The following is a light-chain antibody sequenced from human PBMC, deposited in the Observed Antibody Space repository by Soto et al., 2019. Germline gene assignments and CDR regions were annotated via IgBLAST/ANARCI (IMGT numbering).Light chain of an antibody. CDR1: SSDIGAYNS. CDR2: QVS. V-gene: IGLV2-14*01. CDR3: LSYTASRTFV. Sequence: QSVLTQPASVSGSPGQSITISCTGTSSDIGAYNSVSWYQHHPGKAPKLIVFQVSFRPSAVSDRFSGSKSDNPASLTISGLQTEDEADYYCLSYTASRTFVLGTGTKVTVL. J-gene: IGLJ1*01.